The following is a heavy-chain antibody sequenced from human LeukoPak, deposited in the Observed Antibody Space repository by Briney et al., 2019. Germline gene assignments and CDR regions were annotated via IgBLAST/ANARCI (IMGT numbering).Heavy chain of an antibody. Sequence: SETLSLTCTVSGGSISSYYWSWIRQPPGKGLEWIGYIYYGGSTNYNPSLKSRVTISVDTSKNQFSLKLSSVTAADTAVYYCARGSAAMDAFDIWGQGTMVTVSS. D-gene: IGHD2-2*01. CDR3: ARGSAAMDAFDI. V-gene: IGHV4-59*08. J-gene: IGHJ3*02. CDR1: GGSISSYY. CDR2: IYYGGST.